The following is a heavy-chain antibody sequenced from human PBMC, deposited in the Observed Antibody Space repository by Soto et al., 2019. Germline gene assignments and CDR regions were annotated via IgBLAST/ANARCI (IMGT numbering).Heavy chain of an antibody. CDR1: GGTFSSYA. Sequence: QVQLVQSGAEVKKPGSSVKVSCKASGGTFSSYAISWVRQAPGQGLEWMGGIIPIFGTANYAQKFQGRVTIAADESTSTADMELSSLRSEDTAVYYCARGAPSCSSTSCYTRYYYDYGMDVWDQGTTVTVSS. CDR3: ARGAPSCSSTSCYTRYYYDYGMDV. CDR2: IIPIFGTA. V-gene: IGHV1-69*01. D-gene: IGHD2-2*02. J-gene: IGHJ6*02.